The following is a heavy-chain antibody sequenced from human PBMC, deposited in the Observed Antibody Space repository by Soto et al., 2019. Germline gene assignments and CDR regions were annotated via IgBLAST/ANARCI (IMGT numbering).Heavy chain of an antibody. CDR2: IIPLHNTS. CDR3: ASWSNWNPLYYDGLDV. V-gene: IGHV1-69*06. CDR1: GGAFNNYA. Sequence: QVQPLQSGAEVKKPGSSVKVSCKVSGGAFNNYALNWVRHGPGQGLEWRGGIIPLHNTSNYSLKFLGRVTVTANISSTTVYMELNRLTSDDTATYYCASWSNWNPLYYDGLDVWGQGTTVTVSS. J-gene: IGHJ6*02. D-gene: IGHD1-20*01.